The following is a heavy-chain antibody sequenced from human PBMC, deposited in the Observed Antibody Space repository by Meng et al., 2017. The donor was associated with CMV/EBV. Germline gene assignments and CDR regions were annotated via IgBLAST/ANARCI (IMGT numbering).Heavy chain of an antibody. D-gene: IGHD3-16*01. Sequence: GESLKFSCATSGFTFSSYAMHWVRQAPGKGLEWVAVISYDGSNKYYADPVKGRFTISRDNPKNTLYLQMNSLRPEDTAVYYCARDGANRAFDYWGQGTLVTVSS. CDR3: ARDGANRAFDY. J-gene: IGHJ4*02. CDR2: ISYDGSNK. CDR1: GFTFSSYA. V-gene: IGHV3-30-3*01.